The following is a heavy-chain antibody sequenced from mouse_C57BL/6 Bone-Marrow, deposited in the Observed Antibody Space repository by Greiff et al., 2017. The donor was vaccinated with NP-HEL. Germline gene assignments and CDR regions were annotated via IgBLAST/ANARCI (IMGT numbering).Heavy chain of an antibody. J-gene: IGHJ2*01. D-gene: IGHD2-10*01. CDR3: ARALLLLFDY. CDR2: ISDGGSYT. Sequence: EVKLQESGGGLVKPGGSLKLSCAASGFTFSSYAMSWVRQTPEKRLEWVATISDGGSYTYYPDNVKGRFTISRDNAKNNLYLQMSHLKSEDTAMYYCARALLLLFDYWGQGTTLTVSS. CDR1: GFTFSSYA. V-gene: IGHV5-4*03.